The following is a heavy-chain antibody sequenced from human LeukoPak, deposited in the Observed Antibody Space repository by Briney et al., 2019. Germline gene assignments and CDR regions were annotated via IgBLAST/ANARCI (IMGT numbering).Heavy chain of an antibody. Sequence: GASVKVSCKASGYTFTNYDINWVRQATGQGLDWMGYMNPNSGNADYTQKFRGRVTITRDTSISTVYLELSGLRSDDTAVYYCATEATSPDYNYYMDVWGKGTTVTVSS. D-gene: IGHD2-2*01. CDR3: ATEATSPDYNYYMDV. J-gene: IGHJ6*03. V-gene: IGHV1-8*03. CDR1: GYTFTNYD. CDR2: MNPNSGNA.